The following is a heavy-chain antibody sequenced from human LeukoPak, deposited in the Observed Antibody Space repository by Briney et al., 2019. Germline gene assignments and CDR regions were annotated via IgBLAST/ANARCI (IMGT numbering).Heavy chain of an antibody. D-gene: IGHD6-13*01. J-gene: IGHJ4*02. CDR3: AKEDVSSWYDRGGFDY. Sequence: GGSLRLSCAASGFTVSSNYMSWVRQAPGKGLEWVSVIYSGGSTYYADSVKGRFTISRDNSKNTLYLQMNSLRAEDTAVYYCAKEDVSSWYDRGGFDYWGQGTLVTVSS. CDR2: IYSGGST. CDR1: GFTVSSNY. V-gene: IGHV3-53*01.